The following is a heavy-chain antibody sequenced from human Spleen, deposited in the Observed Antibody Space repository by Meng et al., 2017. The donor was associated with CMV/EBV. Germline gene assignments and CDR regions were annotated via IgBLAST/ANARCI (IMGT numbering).Heavy chain of an antibody. V-gene: IGHV1-18*01. CDR3: ARDLDNTVAGTIGY. CDR2: ISGYNGNT. J-gene: IGHJ4*02. D-gene: IGHD4-23*01. CDR1: GYTFNSYA. Sequence: KAYGYTFNSYAISWVRQAPGQGLEWMGWISGYNGNTNYAQKLQGRVTMTTDTSTSTAYMELRSLRSDDTAVYYCARDLDNTVAGTIGYWGQGTLVTVSS.